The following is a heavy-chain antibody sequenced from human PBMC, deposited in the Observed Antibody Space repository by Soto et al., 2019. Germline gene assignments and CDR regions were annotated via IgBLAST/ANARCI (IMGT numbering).Heavy chain of an antibody. CDR2: ISSSGST. V-gene: IGHV3-23*01. D-gene: IGHD1-26*01. CDR3: AAPQWELLD. CDR1: GFTFSGYA. Sequence: EVQLLESGGGLVQAGGSLRLSCTTSGFTFSGYAMSWVRQAPGKGLEWVSGISSSGSTYYADSVKGRFTISRDSSKNTLYLQMNGLSAEDTALYYCAAPQWELLDWGQGTLVTVSS. J-gene: IGHJ4*02.